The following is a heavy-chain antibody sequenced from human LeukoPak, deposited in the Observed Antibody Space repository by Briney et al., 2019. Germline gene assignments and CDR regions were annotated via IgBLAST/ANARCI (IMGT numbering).Heavy chain of an antibody. CDR3: ARGMIRGALWCVDF. D-gene: IGHD4/OR15-4a*01. V-gene: IGHV3-21*04. Sequence: PGGSLRLSCAASGFDFSSHSMHWIRQARGKGLEWVSSISSRCSYKYYADSLKGRLTISRDNAGNSVFLLLQSLTVEDTAVYYCARGMIRGALWCVDFWGLGSLVTVPS. J-gene: IGHJ4*02. CDR2: ISSRCSYK. CDR1: GFDFSSHS.